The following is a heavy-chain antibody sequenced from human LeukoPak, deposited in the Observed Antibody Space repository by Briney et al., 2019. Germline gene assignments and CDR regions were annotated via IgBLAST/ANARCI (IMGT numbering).Heavy chain of an antibody. J-gene: IGHJ5*02. CDR3: ARYLGYGDYNWFDP. Sequence: SETLSLTCTVSGGSISSYYWSWIRQPAGKGLEWIGSIYHSGSTYYNPSLKSRVTISVDTSKNQFSLKLSSVTAADTAVYYCARYLGYGDYNWFDPWGQGTLVTVSS. D-gene: IGHD4-17*01. CDR2: IYHSGST. CDR1: GGSISSYY. V-gene: IGHV4-59*10.